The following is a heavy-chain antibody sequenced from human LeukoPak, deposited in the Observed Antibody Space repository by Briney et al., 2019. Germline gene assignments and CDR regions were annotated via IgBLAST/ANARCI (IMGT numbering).Heavy chain of an antibody. Sequence: GESLKISCKGSGYSFTSYWIGWVRQMPGKGLEWMGIIYPGDSDTRYSPSFQGQVTISADKSISTAYLQWSSLKASDTAMYYRARFNMVQGKWFDPWGQGTLVTVSS. CDR2: IYPGDSDT. CDR3: ARFNMVQGKWFDP. J-gene: IGHJ5*02. V-gene: IGHV5-51*01. D-gene: IGHD3-10*01. CDR1: GYSFTSYW.